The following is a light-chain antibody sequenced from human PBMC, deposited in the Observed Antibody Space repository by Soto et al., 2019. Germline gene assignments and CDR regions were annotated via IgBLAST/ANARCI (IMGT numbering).Light chain of an antibody. CDR1: QSVSSSY. CDR2: GAS. V-gene: IGKV3-20*01. J-gene: IGKJ2*01. CDR3: QQYGSSPYT. Sequence: EIVLTQSPGTLSLSPGERATLSCRASQSVSSSYLAWYQQKPGQAPRLLIYGASSRATGIPDRFSGSGSGTDFPLTISRLEPEYFAVYYCQQYGSSPYTFGQGTKLEIK.